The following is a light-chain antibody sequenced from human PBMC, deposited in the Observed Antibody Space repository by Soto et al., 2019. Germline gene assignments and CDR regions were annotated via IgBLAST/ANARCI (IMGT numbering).Light chain of an antibody. CDR3: QQRNALPLT. V-gene: IGKV3-11*01. J-gene: IGKJ4*01. Sequence: EIVLTQSPATLSLSLGETATLSCRASQSVRIYLAWYQQRPGQAPRLLVYDASKRATGIPARFSGSGSGTDFSLTISNLEPEDFAVYYCQQRNALPLTFGGGTKVEIK. CDR1: QSVRIY. CDR2: DAS.